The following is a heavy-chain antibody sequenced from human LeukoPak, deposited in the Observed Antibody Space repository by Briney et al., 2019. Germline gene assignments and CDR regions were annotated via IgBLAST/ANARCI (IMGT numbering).Heavy chain of an antibody. CDR3: ARETYYYGSGSVHFDY. CDR2: IYYSGNT. CDR1: GGSISSYY. D-gene: IGHD3-10*01. Sequence: PSETLSLTCTVSGGSISSYYWSWIRQPPGKGLEWIGYIYYSGNTNYNPSLKSRVTISVDTSKNQFSLRLSSVTAADTAVYYCARETYYYGSGSVHFDYWGQGTLVTVSS. J-gene: IGHJ4*02. V-gene: IGHV4-59*12.